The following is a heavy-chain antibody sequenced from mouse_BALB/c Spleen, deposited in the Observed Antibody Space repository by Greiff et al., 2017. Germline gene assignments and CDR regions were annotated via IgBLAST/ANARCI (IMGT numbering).Heavy chain of an antibody. CDR1: GFTFNTYA. CDR2: IRSKSNNYAT. D-gene: IGHD4-1*01. CDR3: VRHEGGWDGAMDY. Sequence: EVKLMESGGGLVQPKGSLKLSCAASGFTFNTYAMNWVRQAPGKGLEWVARIRSKSNNYATYYADSVKDRFTISRDDSQSMLYLQMNNLKTEDTAMYYCVRHEGGWDGAMDYWGQGTSVTVSS. V-gene: IGHV10-1*02. J-gene: IGHJ4*01.